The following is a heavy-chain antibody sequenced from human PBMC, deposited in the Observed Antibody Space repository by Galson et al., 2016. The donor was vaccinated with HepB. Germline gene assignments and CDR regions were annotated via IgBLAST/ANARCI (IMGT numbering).Heavy chain of an antibody. CDR3: VREDYGDDPVYYYYYGMDV. CDR1: GFPFSRYW. D-gene: IGHD4-17*01. V-gene: IGHV3-74*01. Sequence: SLRLSCAASGFPFSRYWMHWVRQAPGKGLVRVSRINSDGSSTAYADSVRGRFTISRDNAKNTVYLQMNSLRAEDTALYYCVREDYGDDPVYYYYYGMDVWGQGATVSVSS. CDR2: INSDGSST. J-gene: IGHJ6*02.